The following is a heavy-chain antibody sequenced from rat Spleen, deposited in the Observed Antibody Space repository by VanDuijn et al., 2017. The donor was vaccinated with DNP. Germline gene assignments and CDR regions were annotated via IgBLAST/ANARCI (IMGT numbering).Heavy chain of an antibody. Sequence: EVQLVESGGDLVQPGRSLKLSCVASGFTFNNYWMTWIRQVPGKGLEWVATIGTTGGSRYYRDSVKGRFTVSRDNGKGVLYLQMDSLRSEDTATYYCARHNDFGGGRWDYWGQGVIVTVSS. D-gene: IGHD4-3*01. CDR2: IGTTGGSR. CDR3: ARHNDFGGGRWDY. CDR1: GFTFNNYW. J-gene: IGHJ2*01. V-gene: IGHV5-31*01.